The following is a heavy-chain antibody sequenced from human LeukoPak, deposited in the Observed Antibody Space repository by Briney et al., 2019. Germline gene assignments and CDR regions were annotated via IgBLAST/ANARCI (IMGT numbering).Heavy chain of an antibody. CDR1: EGTFSSYA. J-gene: IGHJ6*03. Sequence: PVKLSCTASEGTFSSYAISWVRQAPGQGREWMGGIIPIFGTANSAQKFQGRVKITTEESPSTTSMELSSLRSEDTAVYYCARLRPVRGVITYYSYYYMDVWGKGTTVTVSS. CDR3: ARLRPVRGVITYYSYYYMDV. V-gene: IGHV1-69*05. D-gene: IGHD3-10*02. CDR2: IIPIFGTA.